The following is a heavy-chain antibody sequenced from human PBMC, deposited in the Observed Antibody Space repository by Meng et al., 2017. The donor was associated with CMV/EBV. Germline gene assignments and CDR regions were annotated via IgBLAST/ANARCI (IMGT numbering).Heavy chain of an antibody. J-gene: IGHJ6*02. Sequence: ESLKISCTVSGGSISSYYWSWIRQPPGKGLEWIGYIYYSGSTNYNPSLKSRVTISVDTSKNQFSLKLSSVTAADTAVYYCARAAGSSWYRDYYYGMDVWGQGTTVTVSS. V-gene: IGHV4-59*01. CDR2: IYYSGST. CDR1: GGSISSYY. CDR3: ARAAGSSWYRDYYYGMDV. D-gene: IGHD6-13*01.